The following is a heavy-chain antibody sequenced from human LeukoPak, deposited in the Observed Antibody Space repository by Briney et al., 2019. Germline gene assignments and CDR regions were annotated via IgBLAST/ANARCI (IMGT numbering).Heavy chain of an antibody. CDR3: ANLDYYDYVWGSYRDAFDI. V-gene: IGHV3-23*01. Sequence: GGSLRLSCAASGFTFSSYAMSWVRQAPGKGLEWVSTIRGSGGSTYYADSVKGRFTISRDNSKNTLYLQMNSLRAEDTAVYYCANLDYYDYVWGSYRDAFDIWGQGTMVTVSS. CDR2: IRGSGGST. J-gene: IGHJ3*02. D-gene: IGHD3-16*02. CDR1: GFTFSSYA.